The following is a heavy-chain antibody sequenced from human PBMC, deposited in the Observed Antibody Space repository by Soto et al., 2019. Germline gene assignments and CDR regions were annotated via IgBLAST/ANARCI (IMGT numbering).Heavy chain of an antibody. CDR2: ISSSSSYI. CDR3: ARDERDYYGMDV. Sequence: GSLCVSGAASGLSFSSSSMNLVRQAPGKGLEWVSSISSSSSYIYYADSVKGRFTISRDNAKNSLYLQMNSLRAEDTAVYYCARDERDYYGMDVWGQGTTVTGYS. J-gene: IGHJ6*02. V-gene: IGHV3-21*01. CDR1: GLSFSSSS.